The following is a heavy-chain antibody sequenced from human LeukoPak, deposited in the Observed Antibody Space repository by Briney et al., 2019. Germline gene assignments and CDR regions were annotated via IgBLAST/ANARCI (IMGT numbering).Heavy chain of an antibody. CDR2: INPNNGGT. Sequence: ASVKVSCKASGFRFTDYYISWVRQAPGQGLEWMGWINPNNGGTNYAQNFQGRVSMTRDTSINTAYMELRRLRSGDTAVYYCARDNYGSGSYFVVWGQGTRVTVSS. V-gene: IGHV1-2*02. D-gene: IGHD3-10*01. CDR3: ARDNYGSGSYFVV. CDR1: GFRFTDYY. J-gene: IGHJ6*02.